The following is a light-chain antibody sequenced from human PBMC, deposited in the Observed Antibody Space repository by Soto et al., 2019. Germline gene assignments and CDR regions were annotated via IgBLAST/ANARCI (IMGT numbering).Light chain of an antibody. CDR2: AAS. J-gene: IGKJ4*01. Sequence: DIQVTQSPSSLSASVGDRVTITCRASQDISNFLAWYQQKPGNVPKLLISAASALQSGVPSRFSGSGSGTHFTRTISSVQPEDVATLYCQEYYSAPLTVGGGTKVEIK. CDR3: QEYYSAPLT. CDR1: QDISNF. V-gene: IGKV1-27*01.